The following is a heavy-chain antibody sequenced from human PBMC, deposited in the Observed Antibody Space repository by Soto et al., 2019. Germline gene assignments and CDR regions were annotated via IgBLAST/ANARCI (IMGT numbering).Heavy chain of an antibody. CDR2: IKQDGSEK. CDR1: GFTFSSYW. Sequence: VGSLRLSCAASGFTFSSYWMSWVRQAPGKGLEWVANIKQDGSEKYYVDSVKGRFTISRDNAKNSLYLQMNSLRAEDTAVYYCAREQTNGGFDAFDIWGQGTMVTVSS. CDR3: AREQTNGGFDAFDI. J-gene: IGHJ3*02. D-gene: IGHD3-10*01. V-gene: IGHV3-7*01.